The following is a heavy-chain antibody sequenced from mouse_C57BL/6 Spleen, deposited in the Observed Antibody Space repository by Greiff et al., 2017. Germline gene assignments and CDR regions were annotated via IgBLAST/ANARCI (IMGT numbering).Heavy chain of an antibody. CDR1: GYTFTDYN. CDR2: INPNNGGT. CDR3: ARAYYGSSAWLAY. V-gene: IGHV1-18*01. Sequence: EVQLQESGPELVKPGASVKIPCKASGYTFTDYNMDWVKQSHGKSLEWIGDINPNNGGTIYNQKFKGKATLTVAKSSSTAYMELRSLTSEDTAVYYCARAYYGSSAWLAYWGQGTLVTVSA. J-gene: IGHJ3*01. D-gene: IGHD1-1*01.